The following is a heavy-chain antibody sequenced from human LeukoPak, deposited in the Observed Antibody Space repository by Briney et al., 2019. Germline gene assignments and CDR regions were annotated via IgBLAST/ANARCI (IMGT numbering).Heavy chain of an antibody. D-gene: IGHD5-12*01. CDR1: GFTFSSYG. J-gene: IGHJ4*02. CDR2: ISSSSSYI. CDR3: ARWYSGYDSSGIYFDY. V-gene: IGHV3-21*01. Sequence: GGSLRLSCAASGFTFSSYGMSWVRQAPGKGLEWVSSISSSSSYIYYADSVKGRFTISRDNAKNSLYLQMNSLRAEDTAVYYCARWYSGYDSSGIYFDYWGQGTLVTVSS.